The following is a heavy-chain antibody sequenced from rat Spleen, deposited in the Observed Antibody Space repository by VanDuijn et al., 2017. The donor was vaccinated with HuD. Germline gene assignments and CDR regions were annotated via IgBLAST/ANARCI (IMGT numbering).Heavy chain of an antibody. CDR2: ISFDGRST. V-gene: IGHV5-29*01. J-gene: IGHJ3*01. CDR3: ASLHRGYGYNPFAY. Sequence: EVQLVESGGGLVQPGRSLKLSCVASGFTFNIYWMTWVRQAPTKGLEWVATISFDGRSTYYRDSVKGRFTISRDNAKSTLYLQMNSLRSEDTATYYCASLHRGYGYNPFAYWGQGTLVTVSS. D-gene: IGHD1-9*01. CDR1: GFTFNIYW.